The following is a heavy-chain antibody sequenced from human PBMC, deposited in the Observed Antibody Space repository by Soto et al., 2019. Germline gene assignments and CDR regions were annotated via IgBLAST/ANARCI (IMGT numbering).Heavy chain of an antibody. V-gene: IGHV3-33*01. J-gene: IGHJ4*02. CDR3: ARGGLQSFYFPPDF. CDR2: IWYDGRNK. Sequence: HPGGSLRLSCVASEFAFNTYAIHWVRQAPGQGLGWVAVIWYDGRNKYYAESVKGRFTISRDNSENTVSLQMNSLRPDDTAIYHCARGGLQSFYFPPDFWGRGTLVTVSS. D-gene: IGHD4-4*01. CDR1: EFAFNTYA.